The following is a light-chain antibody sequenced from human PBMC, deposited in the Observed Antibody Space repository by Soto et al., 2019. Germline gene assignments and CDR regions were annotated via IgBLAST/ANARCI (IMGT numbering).Light chain of an antibody. J-gene: IGKJ3*01. CDR1: QSVTRY. CDR3: QQSAT. CDR2: DAP. Sequence: EIELTQSPSTLSLSPGERATLSCRASQSVTRYLAWYQQKPGQAPRLLIYDAPSRPPGIPDRFSGSGSGTDFTLTISRLEPEDFAVYYCQQSATFGPGTKVDI. V-gene: IGKV3-11*01.